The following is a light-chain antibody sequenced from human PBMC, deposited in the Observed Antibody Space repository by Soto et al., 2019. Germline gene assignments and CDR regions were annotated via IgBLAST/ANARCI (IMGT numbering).Light chain of an antibody. V-gene: IGLV2-14*01. CDR2: DVT. J-gene: IGLJ3*02. CDR3: SSYTSSSTPLV. CDR1: SSDVGGYNY. Sequence: QPVLTQPASVSGSPGQSITISCTGTSSDVGGYNYVSWYQQHPGKAPKLMIYDVTNRPSGVANRFSGSKSGTTASLTISGLEAEDEADYYCSSYTSSSTPLVFGGGTKLTVL.